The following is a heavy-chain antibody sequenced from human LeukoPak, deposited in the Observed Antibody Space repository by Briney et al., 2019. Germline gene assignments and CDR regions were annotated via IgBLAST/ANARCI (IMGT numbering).Heavy chain of an antibody. CDR2: ISGSGAST. CDR1: GFISSNYA. CDR3: AKRSRAAAGTHDC. V-gene: IGHV3-23*01. Sequence: PGGSLRLSCAASGFISSNYAMSWVRQAPGKGLEWVSSISGSGASTYYADSVNGRFTISRDNSKNTLYLQMNSLRVEDTAVYYCAKRSRAAAGTHDCWGQGTLVTVSS. J-gene: IGHJ4*02. D-gene: IGHD6-13*01.